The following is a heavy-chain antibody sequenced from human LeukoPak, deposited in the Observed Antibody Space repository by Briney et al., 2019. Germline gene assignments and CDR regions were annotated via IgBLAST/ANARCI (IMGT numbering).Heavy chain of an antibody. CDR3: AREDSYFDY. J-gene: IGHJ4*02. V-gene: IGHV4-61*02. CDR1: GGSISSGSYY. CDR2: IYTNGST. Sequence: SETLSLTCTVSGGSISSGSYYWRWISQPPGKGLEWIVRIYTNGSTNYNPPLKSRVTISVDPSKIQFSLKLTSVTAADTAVYYCAREDSYFDYWGQGTLVTVSS.